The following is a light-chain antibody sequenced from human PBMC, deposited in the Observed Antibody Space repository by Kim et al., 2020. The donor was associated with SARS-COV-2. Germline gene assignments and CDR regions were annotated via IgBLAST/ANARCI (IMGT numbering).Light chain of an antibody. V-gene: IGKV2-30*01. CDR3: MKGTHWPRT. CDR2: RVS. Sequence: PASVSCRSSQSVGDSDGNTYLTWFIQKQGQSPRRLIYRVSNRDAGVQERFRGSGSGTNFTPKISRGKAEDVGVYYCMKGTHWPRTFGGGTKMDIK. J-gene: IGKJ4*01. CDR1: QSVGDSDGNTY.